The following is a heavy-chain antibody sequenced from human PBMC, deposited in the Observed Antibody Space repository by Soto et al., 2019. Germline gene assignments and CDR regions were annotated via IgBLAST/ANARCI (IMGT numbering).Heavy chain of an antibody. J-gene: IGHJ4*02. CDR3: ARTLFYYGSGDPWVV. V-gene: IGHV2-70*11. D-gene: IGHD3-10*01. CDR2: IDCDDDK. CDR1: GFSLSTSGMC. Sequence: SGPTLVNPTDTLTLTCTVSGFSLSTSGMCESWIRKPPGKALEWLARIDCDDDKYYSTSLKTRLTISKDTSKNQVVLTMTNMDPVDTATYYCARTLFYYGSGDPWVVWGQGTLVTVSS.